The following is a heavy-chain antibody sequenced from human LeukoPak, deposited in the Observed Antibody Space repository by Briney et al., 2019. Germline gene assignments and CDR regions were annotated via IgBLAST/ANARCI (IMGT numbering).Heavy chain of an antibody. D-gene: IGHD5-18*01. V-gene: IGHV1-18*01. CDR2: ISGYDGNT. J-gene: IGHJ4*02. Sequence: ASVKVSCKASGYTFTIYGINWVRQAPGQGLEWMGWISGYDGNTNYAQRLQGRVTMTTDTSTSTAYVELRSLRSDDTAVYYCARGSRQDTYGRELDSWGQGTLVTVSS. CDR3: ARGSRQDTYGRELDS. CDR1: GYTFTIYG.